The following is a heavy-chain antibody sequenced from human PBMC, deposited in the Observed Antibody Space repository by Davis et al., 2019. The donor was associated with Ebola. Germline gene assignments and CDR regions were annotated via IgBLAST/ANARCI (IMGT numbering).Heavy chain of an antibody. CDR3: ARGNFETFDDFWGGRRYFYYYLDV. J-gene: IGHJ6*03. V-gene: IGHV4-34*01. Sequence: SETLSLTCAVFGGSFRTFHWSWVRQAPGKGLEWMGEIDDSGSSSYNSSLRGRISISMDTSRNQFSLTLTSVSAADTAVYFCARGNFETFDDFWGGRRYFYYYLDVWGRGTTVTVSS. D-gene: IGHD3-3*01. CDR1: GGSFRTFH. CDR2: IDDSGSS.